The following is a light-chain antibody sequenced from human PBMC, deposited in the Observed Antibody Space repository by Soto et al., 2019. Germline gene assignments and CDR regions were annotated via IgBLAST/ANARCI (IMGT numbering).Light chain of an antibody. J-gene: IGLJ1*01. CDR1: SSDVGVYNY. Sequence: QSALTQPRSVSGSPGQSVTISCTGTSSDVGVYNYVSWYQQYPGKAPKIMIYDVSKRPSGVPDRFSGSKSGNTASLTVSGLQADDEAHYYCSSYAGSNNFVFGTGTKVTVL. V-gene: IGLV2-8*01. CDR3: SSYAGSNNFV. CDR2: DVS.